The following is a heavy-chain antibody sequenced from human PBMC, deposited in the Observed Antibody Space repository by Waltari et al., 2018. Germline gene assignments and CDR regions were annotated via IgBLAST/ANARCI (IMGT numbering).Heavy chain of an antibody. CDR2: ISYNGAT. Sequence: QLQLQESGPGLLKPSETLSLTCSVSGGSITSNRHYWGWIRQPPGQGLEWIATISYNGATYSSPSLRSRVAISRDTSKNQLSLKLGSVTAADTGVYYCATYIGASLGTAAFDVWGQGTMVTVSS. J-gene: IGHJ3*01. D-gene: IGHD5-12*01. CDR3: ATYIGASLGTAAFDV. V-gene: IGHV4-39*01. CDR1: GGSITSNRHY.